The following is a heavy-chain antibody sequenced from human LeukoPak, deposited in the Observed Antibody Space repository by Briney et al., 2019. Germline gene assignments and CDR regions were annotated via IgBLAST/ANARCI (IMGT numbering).Heavy chain of an antibody. J-gene: IGHJ4*02. D-gene: IGHD6-6*01. CDR3: ARLSSIAPRHLFDY. CDR1: GGSISSSSYY. CDR2: IYYSGST. Sequence: SETLSLTCTVSGGSISSSSYYWGWIRQPPGKGLEWIGSIYYSGSTYYNPSLKSRVTISVDTSKNQFSLKLSSVTAADTAVYYCARLSSIAPRHLFDYWGQGTLVTVSS. V-gene: IGHV4-39*01.